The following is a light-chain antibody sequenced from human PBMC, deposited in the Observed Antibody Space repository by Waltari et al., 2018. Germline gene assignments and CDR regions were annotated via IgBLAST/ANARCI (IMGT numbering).Light chain of an antibody. CDR3: QVWDSRSDRA. V-gene: IGLV3-21*04. CDR2: FDN. CDR1: NIGIKS. Sequence: SYVLTQPPSVSVAPANTATVTCGGVNIGIKSVHWYQQKAGQAPALVIYFDNDRPSGIPERFSGSNSGDTATLTISRVEAGDEADYYCQVWDSRSDRAFGGGTKLTVL. J-gene: IGLJ2*01.